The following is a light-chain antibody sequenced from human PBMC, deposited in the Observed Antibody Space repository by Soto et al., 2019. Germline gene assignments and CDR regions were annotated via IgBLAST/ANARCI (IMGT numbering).Light chain of an antibody. CDR2: WAS. V-gene: IGKV4-1*01. CDR3: QQYYSTPLT. J-gene: IGKJ4*01. CDR1: QSVLYSSNNKDY. Sequence: DIVMTQSPDSLSVSLGERATINCKTNQSVLYSSNNKDYLAWYQQKPGQPPKLLIYWASTRDSGVPDRFNGSGSGTDFTLTISSLQAEDVAVYYCQQYYSTPLTFGGVTMVEI.